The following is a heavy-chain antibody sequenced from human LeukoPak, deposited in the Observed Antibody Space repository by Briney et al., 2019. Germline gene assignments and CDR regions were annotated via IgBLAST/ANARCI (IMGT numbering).Heavy chain of an antibody. V-gene: IGHV1-46*02. J-gene: IGHJ4*02. CDR2: INPSGGST. D-gene: IGHD6-19*01. CDR3: ARQGTYSSAIGMGY. Sequence: ASVKVSCKASGYTFNNHYMYWVRQAPGQGLEWMGVINPSGGSTSYAQKFQGRVTMTRDTSTRTVYMDVNSLRSEDTAVYYCARQGTYSSAIGMGYWGQGTLVTVSS. CDR1: GYTFNNHY.